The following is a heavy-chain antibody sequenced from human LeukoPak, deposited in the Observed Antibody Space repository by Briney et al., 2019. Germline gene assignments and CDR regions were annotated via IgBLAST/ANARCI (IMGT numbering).Heavy chain of an antibody. CDR1: GFTFSSYA. Sequence: PGGSLRLSCAASGFTFSSYAMHWVRQAPGKGLEWVAVISYDGSNKYYADSVKGRFTISRDNSKNTLYLQMNSLRAEDTAVYYCARGMEDYYDGSGHVYYYYGMDVWGQGTTVTVSS. CDR2: ISYDGSNK. D-gene: IGHD3-22*01. V-gene: IGHV3-30-3*01. CDR3: ARGMEDYYDGSGHVYYYYGMDV. J-gene: IGHJ6*02.